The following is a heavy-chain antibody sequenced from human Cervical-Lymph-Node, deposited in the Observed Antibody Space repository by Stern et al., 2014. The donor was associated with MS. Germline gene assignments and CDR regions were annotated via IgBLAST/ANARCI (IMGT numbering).Heavy chain of an antibody. CDR1: GDSISSGNYY. CDR2: IYSSGTT. J-gene: IGHJ4*02. V-gene: IGHV4-61*02. Sequence: QVQLQESGPGLVKPSQTLSLTCTVSGDSISSGNYYWSWIRQPAGKGLEWIGRIYSSGTTYYNHSLRSRVTISIDPSNNQFSRRRSSVTATDTAVYYCATQGRALAPDWGQGTLVTVSS. CDR3: ATQGRALAPD.